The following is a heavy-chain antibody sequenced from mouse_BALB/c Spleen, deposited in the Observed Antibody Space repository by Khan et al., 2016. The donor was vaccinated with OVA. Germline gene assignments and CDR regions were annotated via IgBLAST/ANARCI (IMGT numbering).Heavy chain of an antibody. D-gene: IGHD2-10*01. CDR3: ARPPYCSYTLDY. Sequence: QIQLVQSGPELKKPGETVKISCKASGYTFTNYGMNWVKQSPGKALTWMGWINTYTGEPTYADDFKGRFAFSLETSASTAYLQINNLKNEDTATYFCARPPYCSYTLDYWGQGTSVTVSS. CDR1: GYTFTNYG. CDR2: INTYTGEP. V-gene: IGHV9-3-1*01. J-gene: IGHJ4*01.